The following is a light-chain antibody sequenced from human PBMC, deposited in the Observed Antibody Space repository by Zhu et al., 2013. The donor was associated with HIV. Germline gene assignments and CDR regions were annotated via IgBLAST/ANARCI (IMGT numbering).Light chain of an antibody. Sequence: DIQMTQSPFTLSASVGDRVTITCRASQSISSWLAWYQQKPGKAPELLIYDGSTLQSGVPSRFSGSGSGTEFTLTISSLQSEDFAVYFCLQYNNWPPITFGQGTRLE. J-gene: IGKJ5*01. CDR1: QSISSW. V-gene: IGKV1-5*01. CDR3: LQYNNWPPIT. CDR2: DGS.